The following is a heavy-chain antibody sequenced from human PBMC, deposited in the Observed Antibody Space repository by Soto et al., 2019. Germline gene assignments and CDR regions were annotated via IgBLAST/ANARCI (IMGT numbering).Heavy chain of an antibody. CDR3: AREVGLAAMAYYFDX. CDR2: IYTSGST. CDR1: GGSISSYY. Sequence: ADTLSLTCTVSGGSISSYYWSWIRQPAGKGLEWILRIYTSGSTNYNRSLKSLVTMSVDTSKNQFSLKLRSVTAADTAVYYCAREVGLAAMAYYFDXWGQGTLVTVSX. V-gene: IGHV4-4*07. J-gene: IGHJ4*02. D-gene: IGHD6-25*01.